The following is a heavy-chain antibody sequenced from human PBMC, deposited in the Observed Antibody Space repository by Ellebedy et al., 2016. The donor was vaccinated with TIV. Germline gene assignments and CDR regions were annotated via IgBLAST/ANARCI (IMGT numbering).Heavy chain of an antibody. CDR1: GGSISSCSYY. D-gene: IGHD6-13*01. Sequence: MPSETLSLTCTVSGGSISSCSYYWGWFRQPPGKGLAWIGGLYYRWSPYYNPSLKSRVTISVDTSKNQFSLKLSSVTAADTAVYYCARHVVAAASPMTYDAFDIWGQGTMVTVSS. CDR3: ARHVVAAASPMTYDAFDI. CDR2: LYYRWSP. V-gene: IGHV4-39*01. J-gene: IGHJ3*02.